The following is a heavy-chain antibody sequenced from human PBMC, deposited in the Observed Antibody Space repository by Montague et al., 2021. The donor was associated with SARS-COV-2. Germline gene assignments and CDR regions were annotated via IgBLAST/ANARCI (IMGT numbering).Heavy chain of an antibody. D-gene: IGHD5-24*01. Sequence: SLRLSCAASGFTFNTHAMNWVRQAPGRGLEWVSTISGGGISTYYADSVKGRFTISRDNSRGTLYLQMTSLRAEDTAVYYCAKDQHGYNKPIDSWGRGTLVTVSS. J-gene: IGHJ4*02. CDR3: AKDQHGYNKPIDS. CDR2: ISGGGIST. CDR1: GFTFNTHA. V-gene: IGHV3-23*01.